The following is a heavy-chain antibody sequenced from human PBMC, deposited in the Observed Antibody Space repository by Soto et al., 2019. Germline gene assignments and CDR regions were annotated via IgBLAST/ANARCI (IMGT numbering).Heavy chain of an antibody. J-gene: IGHJ3*02. CDR3: ARWVYGSGNYYTSPSDFDI. V-gene: IGHV1-69*06. CDR2: TIPVFNTA. D-gene: IGHD3-10*01. CDR1: GGTLSDHG. Sequence: QVQLEQSGAEVKKPGSSVKVSCKASGGTLSDHGVAWLRQAPGQGLEWMGGTIPVFNTAKYAQKFEGRVTVTADKFTNISYMELSSLSSEDTAFYFCARWVYGSGNYYTSPSDFDIWGQGTMVIVSS.